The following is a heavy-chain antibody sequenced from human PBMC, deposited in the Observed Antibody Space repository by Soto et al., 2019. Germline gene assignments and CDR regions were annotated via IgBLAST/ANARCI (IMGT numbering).Heavy chain of an antibody. CDR3: ARPQNFYTHPWDAFDI. J-gene: IGHJ3*02. D-gene: IGHD1-7*01. Sequence: ASVKVSCKASGYTFSIYYMHWVRQAPGQGLEWMGIINPSGGSTSYAQKFQGRVTMTRDTSTSTVYMELSSLRSEDTAVYYCARPQNFYTHPWDAFDIWGQGTMVTVSS. CDR1: GYTFSIYY. CDR2: INPSGGST. V-gene: IGHV1-46*03.